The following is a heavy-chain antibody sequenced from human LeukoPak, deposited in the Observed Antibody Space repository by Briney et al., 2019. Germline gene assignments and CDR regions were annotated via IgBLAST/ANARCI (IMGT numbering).Heavy chain of an antibody. CDR2: INHSGST. Sequence: PSETLSLTCAVYGGSFSGYYWSWIRQPPGKGLEWIGEINHSGSTNYNPSLKSRVTISVDTSKNQFSLKPSSVTAADTAVYYCARTGERGSGWAIRRSNPHRKYFDYWGQGTLVTVSS. J-gene: IGHJ4*02. V-gene: IGHV4-34*01. CDR1: GGSFSGYY. D-gene: IGHD6-19*01. CDR3: ARTGERGSGWAIRRSNPHRKYFDY.